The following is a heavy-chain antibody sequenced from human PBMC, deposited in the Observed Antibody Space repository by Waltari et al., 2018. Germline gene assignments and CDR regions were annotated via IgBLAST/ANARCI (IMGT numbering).Heavy chain of an antibody. V-gene: IGHV3-23*01. CDR3: AKADFGNPYWFFDL. Sequence: EGQLLESGGGLVQTGGSLRLSCAASGFMFSIYSMTWVRQAPGKCLEWVSTITADGRSRNYAASVKGRFTISRDNSRNTLDLQMNTLRAEDTAVYFCAKADFGNPYWFFDLWGRGTLLSVSS. J-gene: IGHJ2*01. CDR1: GFMFSIYS. CDR2: ITADGRSR. D-gene: IGHD2-21*01.